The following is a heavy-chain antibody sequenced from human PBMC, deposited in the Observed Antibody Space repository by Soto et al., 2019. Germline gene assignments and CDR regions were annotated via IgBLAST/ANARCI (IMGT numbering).Heavy chain of an antibody. CDR3: ARAQNDYGDLNWFDP. D-gene: IGHD4-17*01. CDR1: GGSISSSSYY. J-gene: IGHJ5*02. CDR2: IYYSGST. Sequence: SETLSLTCTVSGGSISSSSYYWGWIRQPPGKGLEWIGSIYYSGSTYYNPSLKSRVTISVDTSKNQFSLKLSSVTAADTAVYYCARAQNDYGDLNWFDPWGQGTLVTVSS. V-gene: IGHV4-39*01.